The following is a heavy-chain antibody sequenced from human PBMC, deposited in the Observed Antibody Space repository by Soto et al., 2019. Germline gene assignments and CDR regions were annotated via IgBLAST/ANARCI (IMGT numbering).Heavy chain of an antibody. Sequence: SETLSLTCTVSGGSISSYYWSWIRQPPGKGLEWIGYIYYSGSTNYNPSLKSRVTISVDTSKNQFSLKLSSVTAADTAVYYCARGVGATSVIAYRGQGNLVTVSS. J-gene: IGHJ4*02. D-gene: IGHD1-26*01. CDR3: ARGVGATSVIAY. CDR2: IYYSGST. V-gene: IGHV4-59*01. CDR1: GGSISSYY.